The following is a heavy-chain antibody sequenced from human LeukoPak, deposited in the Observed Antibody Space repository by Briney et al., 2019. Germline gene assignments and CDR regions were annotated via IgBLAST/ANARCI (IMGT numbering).Heavy chain of an antibody. D-gene: IGHD1-1*01. CDR2: IYHSGST. CDR3: ARVVHETTYDAFDI. CDR1: GGSITSSSYY. Sequence: PSETLSLTCTVSGGSITSSSYYWGWIRQPPGKGLEWIGSIYHSGSTYYNPSLKSRVTISVDTSKNQFSLKLSSVTAADTAVYYCARVVHETTYDAFDIWGQGTMVTVSS. V-gene: IGHV4-39*07. J-gene: IGHJ3*02.